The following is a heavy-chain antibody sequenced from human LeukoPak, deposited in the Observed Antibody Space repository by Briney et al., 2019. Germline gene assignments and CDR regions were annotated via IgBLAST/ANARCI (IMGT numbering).Heavy chain of an antibody. CDR2: IRYDGSNK. Sequence: PGGSPRLSCAASRFTFSSYGMHWVRQAPGKGLEWVAFIRYDGSNKYYADSVKGRFTISRDNSRNTLYLQMNSLRVEDTAVYYCARDVNDAFDIWGQGTMVTVSS. CDR1: RFTFSSYG. J-gene: IGHJ3*02. CDR3: ARDVNDAFDI. V-gene: IGHV3-30*02.